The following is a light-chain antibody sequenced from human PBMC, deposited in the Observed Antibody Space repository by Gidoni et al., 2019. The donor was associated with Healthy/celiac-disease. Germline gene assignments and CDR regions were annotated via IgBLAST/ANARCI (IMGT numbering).Light chain of an antibody. Sequence: IVLTQSPGTLSLSPGERATLSCRASQSVSSSYLAWYQQKPGQAPRRLIYGASSRATGSPDRLSGSGYGTDFTLTISRLEPEDVAVYYCQQYGSAPLTFGGGKKVEIK. CDR3: QQYGSAPLT. CDR1: QSVSSSY. V-gene: IGKV3-20*01. J-gene: IGKJ4*01. CDR2: GAS.